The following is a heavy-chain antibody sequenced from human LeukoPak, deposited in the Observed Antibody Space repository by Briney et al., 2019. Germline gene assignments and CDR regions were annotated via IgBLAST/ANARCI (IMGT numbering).Heavy chain of an antibody. CDR1: GFTFSDYY. CDR2: ISTTSGFS. Sequence: GGSLRLSCAASGFTFSDYYMTWIRRAPGMGLEWVSCISTTSGFSKYADAVRGRFTISRDNAKNSLYLQMNTLGPEDTAVYYCAKGSPPGDWGQGTLVTVSS. D-gene: IGHD3-16*01. CDR3: AKGSPPGD. J-gene: IGHJ4*02. V-gene: IGHV3-11*05.